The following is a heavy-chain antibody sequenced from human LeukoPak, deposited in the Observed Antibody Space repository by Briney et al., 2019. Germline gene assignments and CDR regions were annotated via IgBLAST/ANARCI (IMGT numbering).Heavy chain of an antibody. Sequence: ASVKVSCKASGYTFTSYGISWVRQAPAQGLEWMGWISAYNGNTNYAQKLQGRVTMTTDTSTSTAYMELSSLRSEDTAVYYCARGTEIKYYYGSGSFFRGYYYMDVWGKGTTVTISS. J-gene: IGHJ6*03. V-gene: IGHV1-18*01. D-gene: IGHD3-10*01. CDR2: ISAYNGNT. CDR3: ARGTEIKYYYGSGSFFRGYYYMDV. CDR1: GYTFTSYG.